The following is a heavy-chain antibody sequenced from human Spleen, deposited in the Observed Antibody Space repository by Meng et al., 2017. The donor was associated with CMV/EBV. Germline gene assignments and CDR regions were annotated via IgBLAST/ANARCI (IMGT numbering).Heavy chain of an antibody. CDR2: IRYDGSNK. D-gene: IGHD1-26*01. CDR1: GFTFSSYG. CDR3: AKDQVGANGMDV. Sequence: GGSLRLSCAACGFTFSSYGMHWVRQAPGKGLEWVAFIRYDGSNKYYADSVKGRFTISRDNSKNTLYLQMNSLRAEDTAVYYCAKDQVGANGMDVWGQGTTVTVSS. V-gene: IGHV3-30*02. J-gene: IGHJ6*02.